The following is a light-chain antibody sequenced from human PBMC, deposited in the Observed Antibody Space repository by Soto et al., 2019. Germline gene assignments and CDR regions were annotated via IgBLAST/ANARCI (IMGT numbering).Light chain of an antibody. CDR1: QSILYSSNNKNY. Sequence: DIVMTQSPDSLAVSLGERATINCKSSQSILYSSNNKNYLAWYQQKPGQPPKVLIYWSSSRESGVPDRFSGSGSGTYFTLTLSSLQAEDVAVYFCQQYYTTPWTFGQGTKVEIK. CDR2: WSS. V-gene: IGKV4-1*01. CDR3: QQYYTTPWT. J-gene: IGKJ1*01.